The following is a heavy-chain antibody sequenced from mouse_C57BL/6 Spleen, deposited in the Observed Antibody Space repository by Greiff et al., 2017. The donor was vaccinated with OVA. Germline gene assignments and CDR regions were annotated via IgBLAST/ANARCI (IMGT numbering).Heavy chain of an antibody. J-gene: IGHJ4*01. Sequence: VQLQQPGAELVKPGASVKLSCKASGYTFTSYWMQWVKQRPGQGLEWIGEIDPSDSYTNYNQKFKGKATLTVDTSSSTAYMQLSSLTSEDSAVYYCARSGDGYLYYYAMDYWGQGTSVTVSS. V-gene: IGHV1-50*01. CDR2: IDPSDSYT. D-gene: IGHD2-3*01. CDR3: ARSGDGYLYYYAMDY. CDR1: GYTFTSYW.